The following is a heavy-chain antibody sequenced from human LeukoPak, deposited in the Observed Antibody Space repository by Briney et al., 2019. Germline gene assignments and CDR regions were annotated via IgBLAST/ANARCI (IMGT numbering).Heavy chain of an antibody. CDR2: IIPIFGTA. D-gene: IGHD6-6*01. Sequence: SVKVSCKASGGTFSSYAISWVRQAPGQGLEWMGGIIPIFGTANYAQKFQGRVTITADESTSTAYMELSRPRSDDTAVYYCAREGDDSSSTSRLFDYWGQGTLVTVSS. CDR3: AREGDDSSSTSRLFDY. V-gene: IGHV1-69*01. J-gene: IGHJ4*02. CDR1: GGTFSSYA.